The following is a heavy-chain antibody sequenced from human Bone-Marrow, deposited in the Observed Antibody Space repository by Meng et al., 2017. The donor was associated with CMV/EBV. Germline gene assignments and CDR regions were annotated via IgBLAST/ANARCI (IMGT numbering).Heavy chain of an antibody. CDR1: GFPFEDYT. Sequence: GESLKISCAASGFPFEDYTMHWVRQAPGKGLEWVGRIKSKTDGGTTDYAAPVKGRFTISRDDSKNTLYLQMNSLKTEDTAVYYCTTAQGYCSSTSCYRGPFDYWGQGTLVTVSS. CDR2: IKSKTDGGTT. V-gene: IGHV3-15*01. J-gene: IGHJ4*02. D-gene: IGHD2-2*02. CDR3: TTAQGYCSSTSCYRGPFDY.